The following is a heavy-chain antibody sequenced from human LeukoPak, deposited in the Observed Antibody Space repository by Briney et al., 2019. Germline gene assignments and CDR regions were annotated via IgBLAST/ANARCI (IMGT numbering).Heavy chain of an antibody. CDR2: IYSGGST. CDR3: AREKDSSSYYDAFDL. Sequence: GGSLRLSCAASGFTFSSNEMNWVRQAPGKGLEWVSVIYSGGSTYYADSVKGRFTISRHISKNTLYLQMNSLRVEDTAIYYCAREKDSSSYYDAFDLWGQGTLVTVSS. J-gene: IGHJ3*01. V-gene: IGHV3-53*04. CDR1: GFTFSSNE. D-gene: IGHD3-22*01.